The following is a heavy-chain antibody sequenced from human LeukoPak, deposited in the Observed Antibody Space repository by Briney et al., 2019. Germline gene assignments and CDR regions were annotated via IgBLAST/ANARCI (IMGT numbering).Heavy chain of an antibody. CDR1: GDSITSSKG. CDR3: AGGSHAVTTHFDY. Sequence: PSETLSLTCAVSGDSITSSKGWSWVRQSPEKGLEWFGEIYHSGTTNYNPSLESRVTISVDKSKNQFSLNLSSVTAADTAVYYCAGGSHAVTTHFDYWGQGTLVTVSS. D-gene: IGHD3-16*01. CDR2: IYHSGTT. V-gene: IGHV4-4*02. J-gene: IGHJ4*02.